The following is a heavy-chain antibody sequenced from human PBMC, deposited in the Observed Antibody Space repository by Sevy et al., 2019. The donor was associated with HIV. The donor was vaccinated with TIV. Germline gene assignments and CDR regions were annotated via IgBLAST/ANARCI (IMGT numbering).Heavy chain of an antibody. D-gene: IGHD1-1*01. CDR2: VYHSGTT. V-gene: IGHV4-4*02. CDR3: VIVPVQLERPYYFDY. J-gene: IGHJ4*02. Sequence: SETLSLTCAASDGSISSGYWWSWVRHPPGKGLEWIGEVYHSGTTNYNPSLKGRVTISVDKSKNHFSLKLTSVTAAETAVYYCVIVPVQLERPYYFDYWGQGTLVTVSS. CDR1: DGSISSGYW.